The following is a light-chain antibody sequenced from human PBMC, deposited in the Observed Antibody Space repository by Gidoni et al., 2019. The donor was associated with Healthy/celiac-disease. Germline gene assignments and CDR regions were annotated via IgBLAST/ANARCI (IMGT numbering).Light chain of an antibody. CDR2: DAS. V-gene: IGKV3-11*01. CDR1: QSVSSY. J-gene: IGKJ4*01. Sequence: EIVLTQSPANLSLSPGERATLSCRASQSVSSYLAWYKQNPGQAPRLLIYDASNRATGIPARFSGSGSGTDCTLTIISLEPEDFAVYYCQQRSNWPPLTFGGGTKVEIK. CDR3: QQRSNWPPLT.